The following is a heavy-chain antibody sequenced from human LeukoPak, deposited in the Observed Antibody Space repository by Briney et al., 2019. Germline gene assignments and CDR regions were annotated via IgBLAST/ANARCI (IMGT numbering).Heavy chain of an antibody. V-gene: IGHV1-69*05. D-gene: IGHD3-3*01. CDR2: IIPIFGTT. CDR1: GGTFSNYA. CDR3: ARVGDVWSGKFDY. Sequence: SVKVSCKASGGTFSNYAISWVRQAPGQGLEWMGRIIPIFGTTNYAQKFQGRVTITTDESTSTAYMELSSLRSEDTAVYYCARVGDVWSGKFDYWGQGTLVTVSS. J-gene: IGHJ4*02.